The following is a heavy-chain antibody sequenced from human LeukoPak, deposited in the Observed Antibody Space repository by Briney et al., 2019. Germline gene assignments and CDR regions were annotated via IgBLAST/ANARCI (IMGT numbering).Heavy chain of an antibody. CDR1: GFTFSSYG. J-gene: IGHJ4*02. Sequence: GSSLRLSCAASGFTFSSYGMHWVRQAPGKGLEWVAVISYDGSNKYYADSVKGRFTISRDNSKNTLYLQMNSLRAEDTAFYYCARKDGGQWYFDYWGQGTLVTVSS. CDR2: ISYDGSNK. V-gene: IGHV3-30*03. CDR3: ARKDGGQWYFDY. D-gene: IGHD6-19*01.